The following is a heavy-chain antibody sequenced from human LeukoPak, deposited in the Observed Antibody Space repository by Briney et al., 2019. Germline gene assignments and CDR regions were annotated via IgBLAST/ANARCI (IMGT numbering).Heavy chain of an antibody. Sequence: RSGGSLRLSCAAPGFTFSSYGMHWVRQAPGKGLEWVAVISYDGSNTYYADSVKGRFTISRDNSRNTLYLQMNSLRAEDTAVYYCANAMVRGLYYQYHGLDVWGQGTTVTVSS. CDR3: ANAMVRGLYYQYHGLDV. V-gene: IGHV3-30*18. CDR2: ISYDGSNT. D-gene: IGHD3-10*01. J-gene: IGHJ6*02. CDR1: GFTFSSYG.